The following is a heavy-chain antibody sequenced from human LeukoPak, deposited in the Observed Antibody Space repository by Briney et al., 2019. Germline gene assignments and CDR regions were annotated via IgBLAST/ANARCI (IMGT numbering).Heavy chain of an antibody. J-gene: IGHJ4*02. CDR3: ARGRRYYCDSSGYENYY. V-gene: IGHV3-21*01. D-gene: IGHD3-22*01. CDR1: GFTFSSYS. Sequence: GGSLRLSCAASGFTFSSYSMNWVRQAPGKGLEWVSSISSSSSYIYYADSVEGRFTISRDNAKNSLYLQMNSLRAEDTAVYYCARGRRYYCDSSGYENYYWGQGTLVTVSS. CDR2: ISSSSSYI.